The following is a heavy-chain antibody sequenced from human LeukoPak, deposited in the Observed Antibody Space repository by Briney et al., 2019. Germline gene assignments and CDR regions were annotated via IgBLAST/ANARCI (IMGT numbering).Heavy chain of an antibody. J-gene: IGHJ4*02. V-gene: IGHV3-15*01. D-gene: IGHD2-2*01. Sequence: GGSLRLSCAACGLTFSNAWMSWVRQAPGKGGEGVGRIKSKTDGRTTDYAAPVKGRFTISRDDSNNTLYLQMNSLKPEDTAVYYCTTDRPEKDIVVVPAVFEVTPIGYWGQGTLVTVSS. CDR2: IKSKTDGRTT. CDR3: TTDRPEKDIVVVPAVFEVTPIGY. CDR1: GLTFSNAW.